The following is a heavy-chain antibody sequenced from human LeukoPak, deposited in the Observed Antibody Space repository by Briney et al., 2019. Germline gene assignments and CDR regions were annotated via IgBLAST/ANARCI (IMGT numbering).Heavy chain of an antibody. CDR2: ISYDGSSK. V-gene: IGHV3-30*18. CDR3: AKAADQYYYYYFYYMDV. CDR1: GFTFSSYG. D-gene: IGHD2/OR15-2a*01. Sequence: HPGGSLRLSCAASGFTFSSYGMHWVRQAPGKGLEWVAVISYDGSSKDYADSVKGRFTISRDNSKNTLYLQMSSLGVEDTAVYYCAKAADQYYYYYFYYMDVWGKGTTVTVSS. J-gene: IGHJ6*03.